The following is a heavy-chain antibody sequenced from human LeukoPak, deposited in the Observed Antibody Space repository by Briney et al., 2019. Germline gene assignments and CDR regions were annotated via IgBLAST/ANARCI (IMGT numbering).Heavy chain of an antibody. CDR3: ARDYGSGLGHFDY. V-gene: IGHV3-30*04. J-gene: IGHJ4*02. Sequence: GRSLRLSCAASGFTFSSYAMHWVRQAPGKGLVWVAIISYDGSNKNYADSVKGRFTISRDKSKNKLYLQMNSLRAEDTAVYYCARDYGSGLGHFDYWGQRTLVTVSS. CDR2: ISYDGSNK. CDR1: GFTFSSYA. D-gene: IGHD3-10*01.